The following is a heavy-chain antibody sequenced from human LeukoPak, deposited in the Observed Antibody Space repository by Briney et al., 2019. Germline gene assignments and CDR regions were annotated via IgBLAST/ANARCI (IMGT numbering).Heavy chain of an antibody. J-gene: IGHJ4*02. CDR1: GFTFSSYS. V-gene: IGHV3-21*01. D-gene: IGHD3-10*01. CDR2: ISSSSSYI. CDR3: ARRGSGSYYYFDY. Sequence: GGSLRLSCAASGFTFSSYSMNWVRQAPGKGLEGVSSISSSSSYIYYADSVKGRFTISRDNAKNSLYLQMNSLRAEDTAVYYCARRGSGSYYYFDYWGQGTLVTVSS.